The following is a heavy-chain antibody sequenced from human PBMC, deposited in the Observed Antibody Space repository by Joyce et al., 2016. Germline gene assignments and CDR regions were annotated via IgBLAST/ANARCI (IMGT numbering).Heavy chain of an antibody. CDR3: ARALVTGYWYFDL. D-gene: IGHD1-1*01. V-gene: IGHV5-51*01. CDR2: THPGNSET. J-gene: IGHJ2*01. CDR1: GHNFADDW. Sequence: EVQLVQSATEVKKPGESLKISCKGSGHNFADDWIGWVRQMPGKGLEWMGITHPGNSETRYSPSFRGQVTISADKSISTAYLQWSSLRASDTALYYCARALVTGYWYFDLWGRGTLVTVSS.